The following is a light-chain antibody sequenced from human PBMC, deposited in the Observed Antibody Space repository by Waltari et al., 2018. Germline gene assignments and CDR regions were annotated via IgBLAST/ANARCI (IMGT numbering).Light chain of an antibody. V-gene: IGLV1-44*01. J-gene: IGLJ2*01. Sequence: QSVLTQPPSASGTPGQRVTISCSGSSSNIGSKTVNWYQQLPGTAPKLLIHSNNQRPSGVPDRVSGSKSGTSASLAISGLQSEDEADYYCAAWDDSLYGVVFGGGTKLTVL. CDR1: SSNIGSKT. CDR3: AAWDDSLYGVV. CDR2: SNN.